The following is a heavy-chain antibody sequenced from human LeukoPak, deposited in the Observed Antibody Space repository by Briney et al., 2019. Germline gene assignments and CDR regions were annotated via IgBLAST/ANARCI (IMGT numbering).Heavy chain of an antibody. CDR3: ARADCSSTSCYVYNWFDP. V-gene: IGHV4-34*01. J-gene: IGHJ5*02. CDR2: INHSGST. D-gene: IGHD2-2*01. Sequence: SETLSLTCAVYGGSFSGYYWSWIRQPPGKGLEWIGEINHSGSTNYNPSLKSRVTISVDTSKNQFSLKLSSVTAAGTAVYYCARADCSSTSCYVYNWFDPWGQGTLVTVSS. CDR1: GGSFSGYY.